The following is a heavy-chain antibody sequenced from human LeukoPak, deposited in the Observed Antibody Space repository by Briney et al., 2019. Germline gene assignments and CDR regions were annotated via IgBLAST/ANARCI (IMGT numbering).Heavy chain of an antibody. J-gene: IGHJ1*01. V-gene: IGHV1-18*01. CDR1: GYTFTSYG. D-gene: IGHD1-26*01. CDR3: ARRSRVGSYPAEYFQH. CDR2: ISAYNGNT. Sequence: ASVKVSCKASGYTFTSYGISWVRQAPGQGLEWMGWISAYNGNTNYAQKLQGRVTMTTDTSTSTAYMELRSLRSDDTAVYYCARRSRVGSYPAEYFQHWGQGTLVTVSS.